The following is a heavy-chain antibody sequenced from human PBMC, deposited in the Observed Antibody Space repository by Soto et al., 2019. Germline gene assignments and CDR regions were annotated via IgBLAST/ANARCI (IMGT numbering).Heavy chain of an antibody. CDR2: ISSNGGST. V-gene: IGHV3-64*01. J-gene: IGHJ4*02. Sequence: EVQLVESGGGLVQPGGSLRLSCAASGFTFRSYAMHWVRQAPGKGLEYVSAISSNGGSTYYANSVKGRFTISRDNSKNTLYLQMGSLRAEDMDVYYCGRGPGYYFDYWGQGTLVTVSS. CDR3: GRGPGYYFDY. CDR1: GFTFRSYA.